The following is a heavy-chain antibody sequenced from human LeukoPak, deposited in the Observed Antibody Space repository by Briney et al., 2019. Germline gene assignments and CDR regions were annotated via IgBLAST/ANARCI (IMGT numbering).Heavy chain of an antibody. J-gene: IGHJ5*02. D-gene: IGHD5-18*01. Sequence: SETLSLTCTVSGGSISSYYWSWMRQPPGKGLEWIGYIYYSGSTNYNPSLKSRVTISVDTSKNQFSLKLSSVTAADTAVYYCARGYSYGYRWFDPWGQGTLVTVSS. CDR2: IYYSGST. V-gene: IGHV4-59*01. CDR3: ARGYSYGYRWFDP. CDR1: GGSISSYY.